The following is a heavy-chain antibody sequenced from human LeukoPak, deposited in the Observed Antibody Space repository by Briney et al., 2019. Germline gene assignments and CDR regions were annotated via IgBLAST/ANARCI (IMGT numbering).Heavy chain of an antibody. Sequence: SETLSLTCAVYGGSFSGYYWSWIRQPPGKGLEWIGSIYYSGSTYYNPSLKSRVTISVDTSKNQFSLKLSSVTAADTAVYYCAGPVGGSGSYLYMDVWGKGTTVTISS. CDR3: AGPVGGSGSYLYMDV. CDR1: GGSFSGYY. J-gene: IGHJ6*03. D-gene: IGHD3-10*01. V-gene: IGHV4-34*01. CDR2: IYYSGST.